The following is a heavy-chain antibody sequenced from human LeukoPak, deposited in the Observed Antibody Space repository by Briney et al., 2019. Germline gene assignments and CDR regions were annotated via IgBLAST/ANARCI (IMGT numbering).Heavy chain of an antibody. CDR3: ARGRIWFGESALWAFWY. CDR1: GYTFSLFG. D-gene: IGHD3-10*01. J-gene: IGHJ4*02. CDR2: IGAYNGNT. V-gene: IGHV1-18*01. Sequence: ASVKVSCKASGYTFSLFGISWVRQAPGQGLEWMGWIGAYNGNTNYAQKFQGRVTMTRDTSISTAYMELSRLRSDDTAVYYCARGRIWFGESALWAFWYWGQGTLVTVSS.